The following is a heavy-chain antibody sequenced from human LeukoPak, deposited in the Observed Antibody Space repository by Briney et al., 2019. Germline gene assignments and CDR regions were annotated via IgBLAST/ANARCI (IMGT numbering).Heavy chain of an antibody. V-gene: IGHV3-30*02. D-gene: IGHD2-8*01. CDR1: GFTFNRRG. J-gene: IGHJ6*03. CDR3: AKDRCSNGIGCYYYYMEV. Sequence: GGSLRLSCAVSGFTFNRRGMHWVPQAPGKGLEWVAYIQYDRTNEQYAHSVKGRFRISRDNSNNILYLQMNSLRTEDTAVYYCAKDRCSNGIGCYYYYMEVWGKGTTVTISS. CDR2: IQYDRTNE.